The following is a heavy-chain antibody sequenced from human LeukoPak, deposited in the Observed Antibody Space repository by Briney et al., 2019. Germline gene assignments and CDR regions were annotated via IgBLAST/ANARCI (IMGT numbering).Heavy chain of an antibody. V-gene: IGHV4-61*01. Sequence: PSETLSLTCIVSGYSISSGSYWGWIRQPPGKGLEWIGYIYYSGSTNYNPSLKSRVTISVDTSKNQFSLKLSSVTAADTAVYYCARGGWFGDPYYFDYWGQGTLVTVSS. D-gene: IGHD3-10*01. CDR2: IYYSGST. J-gene: IGHJ4*02. CDR1: GYSISSGSY. CDR3: ARGGWFGDPYYFDY.